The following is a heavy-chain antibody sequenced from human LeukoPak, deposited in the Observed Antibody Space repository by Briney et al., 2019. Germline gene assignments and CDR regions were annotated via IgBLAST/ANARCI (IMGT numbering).Heavy chain of an antibody. V-gene: IGHV5-51*01. CDR1: GYSFTSYW. CDR2: IYPGDSDT. D-gene: IGHD3-10*01. Sequence: GESLKISCKGSGYSFTSYWIGWVRQMPGKGLEWMGIIYPGDSDTRYSPSFQGQVTISADKSISTAYLQWSSLKASDTAMYYCARRGGLVNYYGSGNKYYYYGMDVWGQGTTVTVSS. CDR3: ARRGGLVNYYGSGNKYYYYGMDV. J-gene: IGHJ6*02.